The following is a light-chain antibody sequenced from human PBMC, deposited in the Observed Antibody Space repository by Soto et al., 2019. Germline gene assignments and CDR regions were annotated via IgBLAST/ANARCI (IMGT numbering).Light chain of an antibody. CDR2: EVS. J-gene: IGLJ2*01. Sequence: QSVLTQPPSASGSPGQSVAISCTGTSSDVGGYNFVSWYQQYPGKAPKLLIYEVSNRPSGVPDRFSGSKSGNTASLTVSGLQAEDEADYYCSSYAGSNNWGVFGGGTKLTVL. CDR3: SSYAGSNNWGV. V-gene: IGLV2-8*01. CDR1: SSDVGGYNF.